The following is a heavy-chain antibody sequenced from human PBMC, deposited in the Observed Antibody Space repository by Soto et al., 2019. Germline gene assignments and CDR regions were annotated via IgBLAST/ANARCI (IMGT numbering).Heavy chain of an antibody. J-gene: IGHJ6*02. CDR3: ASPYSSSSSADYGMDV. CDR1: GGSISSGDYY. V-gene: IGHV4-30-4*01. CDR2: IYYSGST. Sequence: SETLSLTCTVSGGSISSGDYYWSWIRQPPGKGLEWIGYIYYSGSTYYNPSLKSRVTISVDTSKNQFSLKLSSVTAADTAVYYCASPYSSSSSADYGMDVWGQGTTVTVSS. D-gene: IGHD6-6*01.